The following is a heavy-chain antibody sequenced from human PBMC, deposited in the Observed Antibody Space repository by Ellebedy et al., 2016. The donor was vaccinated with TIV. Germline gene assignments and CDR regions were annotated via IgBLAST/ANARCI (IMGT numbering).Heavy chain of an antibody. V-gene: IGHV3-74*01. CDR2: INSDGSGT. CDR3: ARLKGGIEVANF. Sequence: PGGSLRLSCAASGFTFSGYWMHWVRQAPGKGLVWVSRINSDGSGTAYADSVEGRFTISRDNAKNTLYLQMNSLRVEDTATYYCARLKGGIEVANFWGQGTQVTVSS. J-gene: IGHJ4*02. D-gene: IGHD6-19*01. CDR1: GFTFSGYW.